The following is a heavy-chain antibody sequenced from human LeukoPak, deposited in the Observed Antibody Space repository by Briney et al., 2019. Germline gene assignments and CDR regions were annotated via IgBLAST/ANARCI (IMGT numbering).Heavy chain of an antibody. D-gene: IGHD6-25*01. CDR3: AKAKQRDPGYFDY. V-gene: IGHV3-48*01. J-gene: IGHJ4*02. CDR1: GFTFSIYS. Sequence: HAGGSLRLSCAASGFTFSIYSMNWVRQAPGKGLEWISYITSDTNTIYYADSVKGRFTISRDNSKNTLYLQMNSLRAEDTAVYYCAKAKQRDPGYFDYWGQGTLVTVSS. CDR2: ITSDTNTI.